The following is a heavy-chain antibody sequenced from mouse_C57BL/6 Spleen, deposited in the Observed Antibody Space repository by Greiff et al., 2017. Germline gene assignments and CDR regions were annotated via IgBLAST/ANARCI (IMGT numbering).Heavy chain of an antibody. CDR3: ARSWGDYDTWFAY. D-gene: IGHD2-4*01. Sequence: EVQVVESGGGLVQPGGSLSLSCAASGFTFTDYYMSWVRQPPGKALEWLGFIRNKANGYTTEYSASVKGRFTISRDNSQSILYLQMNALRAEDSATYYCARSWGDYDTWFAYWGQGTLVTVSA. CDR1: GFTFTDYY. V-gene: IGHV7-3*01. CDR2: IRNKANGYTT. J-gene: IGHJ3*01.